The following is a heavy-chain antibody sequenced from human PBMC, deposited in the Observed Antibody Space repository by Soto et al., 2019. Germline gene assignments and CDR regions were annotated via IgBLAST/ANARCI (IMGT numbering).Heavy chain of an antibody. J-gene: IGHJ4*02. CDR1: GYTFTSYG. V-gene: IGHV1-18*01. CDR3: ARDAAAGLNDY. Sequence: QVQLVQSGAEVKKPGASVKVSYKASGYTFTSYGISWVRQAPGQGLEWMGWISAYNGNTKYGQKFQGRVTMTTDTSTSTAYMEVRSLRSDDTAVYYCARDAAAGLNDYWGQGTLVTVSS. CDR2: ISAYNGNT. D-gene: IGHD6-13*01.